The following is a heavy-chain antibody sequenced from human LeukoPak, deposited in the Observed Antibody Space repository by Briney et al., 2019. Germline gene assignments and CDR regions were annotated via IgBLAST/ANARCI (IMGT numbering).Heavy chain of an antibody. D-gene: IGHD1-1*01. CDR2: IQPADSQT. Sequence: GESLKISCMGSGYRFTTYWIDWVRQVPGKGLEWMGLIQPADSQTRYNPSFQGQVTLSDDKSINTAYLQWSSLRPSDTAIYYCARRLRTGGFGIWGQGTEVTVPS. CDR1: GYRFTTYW. V-gene: IGHV5-51*01. CDR3: ARRLRTGGFGI. J-gene: IGHJ3*02.